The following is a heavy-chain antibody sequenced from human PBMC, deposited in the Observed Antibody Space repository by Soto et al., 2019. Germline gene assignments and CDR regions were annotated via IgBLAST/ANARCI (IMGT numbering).Heavy chain of an antibody. V-gene: IGHV3-30-3*01. CDR2: ISYDGSNK. J-gene: IGHJ4*02. D-gene: IGHD3-22*01. CDR3: ARDKVVITGYFDY. CDR1: GFTFSSYA. Sequence: QVQLVESGGGVVQPGRSLRLSCAASGFTFSSYAMHWVRQAPGKGLEWVAVISYDGSNKYYADSVKGRFTISRDNSKNTLYLQMNSLRAEDTAVYYCARDKVVITGYFDYWGQGTLVTVSS.